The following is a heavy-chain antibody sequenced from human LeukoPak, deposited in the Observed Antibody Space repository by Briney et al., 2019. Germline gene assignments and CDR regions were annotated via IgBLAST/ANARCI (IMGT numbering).Heavy chain of an antibody. V-gene: IGHV4-59*01. J-gene: IGHJ3*02. CDR3: AREAGGQQLVYAFDI. Sequence: SETLSLTCTVSGGSISSYYWSWIRQPPGKGLEWIGYIYHSGTTNYNPSLKSRVTISVDTSKNQFSLKLSAVTAADTAVYYCAREAGGQQLVYAFDIWGQGTMVTVSS. CDR1: GGSISSYY. D-gene: IGHD6-13*01. CDR2: IYHSGTT.